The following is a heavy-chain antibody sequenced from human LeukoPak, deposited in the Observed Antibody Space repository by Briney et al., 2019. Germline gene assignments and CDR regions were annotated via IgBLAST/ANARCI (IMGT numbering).Heavy chain of an antibody. D-gene: IGHD3-22*01. Sequence: GGPLRLSCAASGFTFRSYAMHWVRQAPGKGLDWVAVISYDGSKKYYADSVRGRFTISRDNSKNSLYLQMSSLRVDDTAVYYCARDSDYYDRSGHKYWGQGTLVTVSS. V-gene: IGHV3-30*15. CDR3: ARDSDYYDRSGHKY. J-gene: IGHJ4*02. CDR2: ISYDGSKK. CDR1: GFTFRSYA.